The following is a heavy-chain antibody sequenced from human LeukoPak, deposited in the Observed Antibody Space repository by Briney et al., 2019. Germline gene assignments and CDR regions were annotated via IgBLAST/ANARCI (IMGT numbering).Heavy chain of an antibody. CDR2: IRYDGSNK. CDR1: GFTFSSYG. V-gene: IGHV3-30*02. Sequence: GGSLRLSCAASGFTFSSYGMHWVRQAPGKGLEWVAFIRYDGSNKYYADSVKGRFTISRDNSKNTLYLQMNSLRAEDTAVYYCARGLWTDESDAFDIWGQGTMVTVSS. CDR3: ARGLWTDESDAFDI. J-gene: IGHJ3*02. D-gene: IGHD2/OR15-2a*01.